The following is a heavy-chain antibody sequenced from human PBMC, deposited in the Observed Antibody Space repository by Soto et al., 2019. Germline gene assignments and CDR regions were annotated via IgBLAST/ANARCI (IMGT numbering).Heavy chain of an antibody. J-gene: IGHJ4*02. Sequence: GGSLRLSCVASGFGFGGYAMHWVRQGPGKGLEWVSGMSWNSGNIGYADSVKGRFTISRDNVNDTLYLQMNNLRAEDSGLYYCTRGPRPISTGTGAYWGQGTQVTVS. D-gene: IGHD3-10*01. V-gene: IGHV3-9*01. CDR1: GFGFGGYA. CDR3: TRGPRPISTGTGAY. CDR2: MSWNSGNI.